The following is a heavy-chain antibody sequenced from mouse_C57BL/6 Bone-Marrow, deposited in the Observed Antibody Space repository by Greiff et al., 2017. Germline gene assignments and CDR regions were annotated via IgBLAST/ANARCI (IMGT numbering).Heavy chain of an antibody. CDR1: GYTFTDYY. CDR2: IYPGSGNT. CDR3: ARERADDYDGFAY. D-gene: IGHD2-4*01. J-gene: IGHJ3*01. Sequence: VQLVESGAELVRPGASVKLSCKASGYTFTDYYINWVKQRPGQGLEWIARIYPGSGNTYYNEKFKGKATLTAEKSSSTAYMQLSSLTSEDSAVYFCARERADDYDGFAYWGQGTRVTVSA. V-gene: IGHV1-76*01.